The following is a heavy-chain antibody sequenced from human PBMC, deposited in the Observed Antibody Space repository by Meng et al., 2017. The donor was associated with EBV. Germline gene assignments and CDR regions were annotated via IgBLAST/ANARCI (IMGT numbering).Heavy chain of an antibody. CDR3: ARGDYTNYPRWFDP. Sequence: QVQLQESGPGLVKPSATLSLTCTVSGGSVNNESYYWGWIRQPPGKGLEYIGYIYYTGSTNYNSSLKSRVTISLDKSKNQFSLKLTSLTAADTAIYYCARGDYTNYPRWFDPCGQGTLCNVSS. J-gene: IGHJ5*02. CDR1: GGSVNNESYY. CDR2: IYYTGST. V-gene: IGHV4-61*01. D-gene: IGHD4-11*01.